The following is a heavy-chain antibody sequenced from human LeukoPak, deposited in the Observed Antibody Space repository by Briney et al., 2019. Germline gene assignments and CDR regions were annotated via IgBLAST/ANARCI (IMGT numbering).Heavy chain of an antibody. CDR1: GFTFSSYG. J-gene: IGHJ4*02. Sequence: GGSLRLPCAASGFTFSSYGMHWVRQAPGKGLEWVAFIRYDGSNKYYAGSVKGRFTISRDNSKNTLYLQMNSLRAEDTAVYYCAKIARQLIYYFDYWGQGTLVTVSS. CDR2: IRYDGSNK. V-gene: IGHV3-30*02. D-gene: IGHD2-21*01. CDR3: AKIARQLIYYFDY.